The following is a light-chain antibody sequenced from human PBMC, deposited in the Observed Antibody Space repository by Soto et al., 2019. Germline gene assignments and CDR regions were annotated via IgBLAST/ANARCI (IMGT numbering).Light chain of an antibody. CDR3: MQGTHWPFT. J-gene: IGKJ5*01. CDR2: KIS. CDR1: QSLVYSDGNTY. Sequence: EVVMIQSTLSLPVTLGQPASISCRSSQSLVYSDGNTYLTWFQQRPGQSPRRLIYKISDRDSGVPDRFSGSGSATDFTLKISRVEAEDVGVYYCMQGTHWPFTFAQGTRLEIK. V-gene: IGKV2-30*01.